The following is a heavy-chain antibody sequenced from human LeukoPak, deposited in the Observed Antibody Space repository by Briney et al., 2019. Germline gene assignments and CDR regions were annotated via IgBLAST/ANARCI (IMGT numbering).Heavy chain of an antibody. Sequence: PSETLSLTCSVSGGSNSRYYWSWVRQPLGKGLEWLGHIFYSGHSNYNASLTSRIRMSVDTSKAQFSLELASVIAADTAVYYCARIDPLGFFDQWGPGILVTVSS. J-gene: IGHJ4*02. D-gene: IGHD6-25*01. CDR1: GGSNSRYY. CDR2: IFYSGHS. CDR3: ARIDPLGFFDQ. V-gene: IGHV4-59*12.